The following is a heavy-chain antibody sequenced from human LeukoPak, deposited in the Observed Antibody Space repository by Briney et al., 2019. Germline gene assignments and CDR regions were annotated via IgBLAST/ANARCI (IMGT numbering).Heavy chain of an antibody. D-gene: IGHD1-14*01. CDR2: IWYDGSNK. J-gene: IGHJ3*02. Sequence: GRSLRLSCAASGFTFSSYGMHWVRQAPGKGLEWVAVIWYDGSNKYCADSVKGRFTISRDNSKNTLYLQMNSLRAEDTAVYYCARARNSYDAFDIWGQGTMVTVSS. CDR1: GFTFSSYG. CDR3: ARARNSYDAFDI. V-gene: IGHV3-33*01.